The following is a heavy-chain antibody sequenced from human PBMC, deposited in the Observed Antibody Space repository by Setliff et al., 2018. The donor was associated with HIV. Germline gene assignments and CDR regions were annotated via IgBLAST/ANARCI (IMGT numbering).Heavy chain of an antibody. CDR2: IYQSGRT. V-gene: IGHV4-39*07. D-gene: IGHD4-17*01. CDR3: ARSALYGDNFRIFWYFDV. Sequence: PSETLSLTCIASGDSIGITNYYWGWIRQPPGRGLEWVGSIYQSGRTFYNPSLSGRVTVSIATSKNQFSLKLTSVTAADTAVYYCARSALYGDNFRIFWYFDVWGRGTLVTV. CDR1: GDSIGITNYY. J-gene: IGHJ2*01.